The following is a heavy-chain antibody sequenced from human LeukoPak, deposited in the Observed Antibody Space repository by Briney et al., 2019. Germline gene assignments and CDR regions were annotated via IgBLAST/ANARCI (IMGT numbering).Heavy chain of an antibody. J-gene: IGHJ4*02. V-gene: IGHV3-30*10. CDR1: GFTFSTHA. CDR3: ARAIVGTENFDY. CDR2: VSHDGNTK. D-gene: IGHD5-12*01. Sequence: TGGSLRLSCAASGFTFSTHAMHWVRQAPGKGLEWVAVVSHDGNTKYYTDSVKGRFTISRDNSKNTLYLQMNGLRTDDTAVYYCARAIVGTENFDYWGQGTLVTVSP.